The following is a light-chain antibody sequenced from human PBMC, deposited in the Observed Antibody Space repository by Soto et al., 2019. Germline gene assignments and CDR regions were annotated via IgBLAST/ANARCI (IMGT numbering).Light chain of an antibody. Sequence: ELVLPQSPGIPSLSPGERATLSCRASQSVSSNSLAWYQQTPGQAPRLLIYSTSIRATGIPDRFSGSGSGRDFTLTISRLEPEDFTVYHCQQYGDSPWTFGQGTKVDIK. CDR3: QQYGDSPWT. CDR1: QSVSSNS. J-gene: IGKJ1*01. CDR2: STS. V-gene: IGKV3-20*01.